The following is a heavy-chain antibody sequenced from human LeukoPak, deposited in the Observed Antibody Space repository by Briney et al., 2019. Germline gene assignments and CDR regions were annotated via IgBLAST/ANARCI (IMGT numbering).Heavy chain of an antibody. CDR1: GFTFTGYA. J-gene: IGHJ4*02. CDR2: ISGSGGST. CDR3: AKDRPFPEYYFDY. V-gene: IGHV3-23*01. D-gene: IGHD2/OR15-2a*01. Sequence: PGGSLRLSCAASGFTFTGYALGWFGQPQGRGLNWFSAISGSGGSTYYADSVKGRFTISRDNSKNTLYLQMNSLRAEDTAVYYCAKDRPFPEYYFDYWGQGTLVTVSS.